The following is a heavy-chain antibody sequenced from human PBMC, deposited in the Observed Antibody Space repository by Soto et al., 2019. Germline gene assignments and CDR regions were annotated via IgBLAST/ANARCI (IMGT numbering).Heavy chain of an antibody. Sequence: SETLSLTCTVSGGSISIYYWSWIRQPPGKGLEWIGYIYYSGSTNYNPSLKSRVTISVDTSKNQFSLKLSSVTAADTAVYYCARRYGASFDYWGQGTLVTVLL. CDR3: ARRYGASFDY. J-gene: IGHJ4*02. D-gene: IGHD4-17*01. V-gene: IGHV4-59*01. CDR2: IYYSGST. CDR1: GGSISIYY.